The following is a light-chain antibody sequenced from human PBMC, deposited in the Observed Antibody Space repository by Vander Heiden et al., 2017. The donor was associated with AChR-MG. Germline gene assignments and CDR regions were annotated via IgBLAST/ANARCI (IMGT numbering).Light chain of an antibody. CDR1: SSSIGAGYD. V-gene: IGLV1-40*01. J-gene: IGLJ1*01. CDR2: GNS. Sequence: VLTQPPSVSGAPGQRVTISCTGSSSSIGAGYDVHWYQQLPGAAPKLLIYGNSQRPSGVPDRFYGSKSGTSASLAITGLQAEDEADYYCQSYDSSLSAYVFGTGTKVTVL. CDR3: QSYDSSLSAYV.